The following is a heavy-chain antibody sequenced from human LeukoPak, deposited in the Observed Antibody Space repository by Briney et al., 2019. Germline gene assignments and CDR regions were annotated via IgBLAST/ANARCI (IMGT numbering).Heavy chain of an antibody. V-gene: IGHV3-23*01. CDR1: GFTFSSYA. Sequence: PGGSLRLSCAASGFTFSSYAMSWVRQAPGKGLEWVSAISGSGGSTYYADSVKGRFTISRDNSKNTLYLQMNSLRAEDTAVYYCAKDSSGYSYGENWFDPWGQGTLVTVSS. CDR3: AKDSSGYSYGENWFDP. D-gene: IGHD5-18*01. CDR2: ISGSGGST. J-gene: IGHJ5*02.